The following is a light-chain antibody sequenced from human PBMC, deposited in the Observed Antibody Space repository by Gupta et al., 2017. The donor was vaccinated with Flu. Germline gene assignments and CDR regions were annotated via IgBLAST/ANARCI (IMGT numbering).Light chain of an antibody. J-gene: IGKJ5*01. CDR1: QSVSSSY. Sequence: LSPGERATLSCRASQSVSSSYLAWYKKKTGQAPRRRIYGKYSRATGIPDRFSGSGSGKDFTLTITRLEPEELAVYYCKQYGSAEGFRPITFGQGTQLEIK. CDR3: KQYGSAEGFRPIT. CDR2: GKY. V-gene: IGKV3-20*01.